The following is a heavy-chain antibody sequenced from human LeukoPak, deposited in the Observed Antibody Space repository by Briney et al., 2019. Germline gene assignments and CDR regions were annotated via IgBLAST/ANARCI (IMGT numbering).Heavy chain of an antibody. J-gene: IGHJ6*03. CDR1: GGSISSYY. CDR3: ARYLEYSNSSVSYRYYYYYMDV. CDR2: IYTSGST. Sequence: KPSETLSLTCTVSGGSISSYYWSWIRQPPGKGLEWIGYIYTSGSTNYNPSLKSRVTISVDTSKNQFSLKLSSVTAADTAVYYCARYLEYSNSSVSYRYYYYYMDVWGKGTTVTVSS. V-gene: IGHV4-4*09. D-gene: IGHD6-6*01.